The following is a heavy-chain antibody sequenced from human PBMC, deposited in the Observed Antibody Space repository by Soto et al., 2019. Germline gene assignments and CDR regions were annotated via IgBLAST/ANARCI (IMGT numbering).Heavy chain of an antibody. Sequence: QVQLVESGGGVVQTGTSLRLSCTASGFIFSNYGMHWVRQAPDKGLEWVAAIWYDGSKKYYADSVKGRVSISRDPSKKTVHLQMNSLRVEDTALYYCARDYCSTSSCYDYWGQGTLVIVSS. CDR3: ARDYCSTSSCYDY. CDR2: IWYDGSKK. J-gene: IGHJ4*02. V-gene: IGHV3-33*01. D-gene: IGHD2-2*01. CDR1: GFIFSNYG.